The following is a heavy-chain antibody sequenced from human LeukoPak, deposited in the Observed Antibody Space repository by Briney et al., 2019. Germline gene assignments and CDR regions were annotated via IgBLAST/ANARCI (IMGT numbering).Heavy chain of an antibody. CDR2: ISTYDDNI. V-gene: IGHV1-18*01. CDR1: GYTFTTYG. CDR3: ARETYSNILTGTDY. Sequence: ASVKVSCKASGYTFTTYGLSWVRQAPGQGLEWLGWISTYDDNIKYAQSLQGRLALTIDTSTSTAYMELRSLTSDDTAVYYCARETYSNILTGTDYWGPGTLVTVSS. D-gene: IGHD3-9*01. J-gene: IGHJ4*02.